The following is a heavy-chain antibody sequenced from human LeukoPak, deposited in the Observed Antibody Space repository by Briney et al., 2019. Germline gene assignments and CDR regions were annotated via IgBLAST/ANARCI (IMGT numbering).Heavy chain of an antibody. CDR1: GYTFTSYY. CDR2: INPSGGST. V-gene: IGHV1-46*01. J-gene: IGHJ4*02. D-gene: IGHD6-6*01. Sequence: ASVKVSCKASGYTFTSYYMHWVRQAPGQGLEWMGIINPSGGSTSYAQKFQGRVTMTRDTSTSTVYMELSSLRSEDTAVYYCARHRSTEYSSSSPYFDYWGQGTLVTVSS. CDR3: ARHRSTEYSSSSPYFDY.